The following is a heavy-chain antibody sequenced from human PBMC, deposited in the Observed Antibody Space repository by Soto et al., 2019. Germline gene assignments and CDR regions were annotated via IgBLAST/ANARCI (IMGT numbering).Heavy chain of an antibody. Sequence: GGSLRLSCAASGFTFSSYAMHWVRQAPGKGLEWVAVISYDGSNKYYADSVKGRFTISRDNSKNTLYLQMNSLRAEDTAVYYCARALDGYNSYYYYYGMDVWGQGTTVTVSS. CDR1: GFTFSSYA. CDR2: ISYDGSNK. D-gene: IGHD5-12*01. J-gene: IGHJ6*02. V-gene: IGHV3-30-3*01. CDR3: ARALDGYNSYYYYYGMDV.